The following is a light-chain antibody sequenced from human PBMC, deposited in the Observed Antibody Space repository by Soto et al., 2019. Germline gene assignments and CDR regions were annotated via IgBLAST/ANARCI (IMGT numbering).Light chain of an antibody. CDR3: QQTYSIPGT. CDR1: QSNNKY. J-gene: IGKJ1*01. CDR2: AAS. Sequence: DIQMTQSPSSLSASVGDRVTITCRASQSNNKYVNWYQHKPGKAPNLLIYAASGLQSGVPSSFCCSGSGTDFTLTISSLQPEDVATYYCQQTYSIPGTLGQGAKVDIQ. V-gene: IGKV1-39*01.